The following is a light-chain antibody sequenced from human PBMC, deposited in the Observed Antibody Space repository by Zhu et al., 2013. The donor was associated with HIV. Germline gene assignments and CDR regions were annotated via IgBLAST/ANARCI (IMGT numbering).Light chain of an antibody. CDR3: QQYGSSPLCS. CDR1: QSVTSTY. V-gene: IGKV3-20*01. Sequence: EFVLTQSPGTLSLSPGERATLSCRASQSVTSTYLAWYQQKPGQAPRLLIYGASRRATGIPDRFSGSGSGTDFTLTVSRLEPEDFAVYYCQQYGSSPLCSFGQGTKLEIK. J-gene: IGKJ2*04. CDR2: GAS.